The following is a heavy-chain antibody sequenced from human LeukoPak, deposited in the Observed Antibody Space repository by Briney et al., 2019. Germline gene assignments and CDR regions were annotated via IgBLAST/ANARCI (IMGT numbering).Heavy chain of an antibody. CDR2: IYYSGST. D-gene: IGHD6-6*01. CDR3: ARSTYSSSSNVDFDY. CDR1: GGSISSYY. V-gene: IGHV4-59*01. J-gene: IGHJ4*02. Sequence: SETLSLTCTVSGGSISSYYWSWIRQPPGKGLEWIGYIYYSGSTNYIPSLKSRVTISVDTSKNQFSLKLSSVTAADTAVYYCARSTYSSSSNVDFDYWGQGTLVTVSS.